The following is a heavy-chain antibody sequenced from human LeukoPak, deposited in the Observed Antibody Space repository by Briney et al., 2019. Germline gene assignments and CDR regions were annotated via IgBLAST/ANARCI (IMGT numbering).Heavy chain of an antibody. V-gene: IGHV3-7*01. Sequence: GGSLRLSCAASGLTFSSYWMSWVRQAPGKGLEWVANIKQDGSEKYYVDSVKGRFTISRDNAKNSLYLQMNSLRAEDTAVYYCARSYSSSWYVYWGQGTLVTVSS. CDR3: ARSYSSSWYVY. CDR1: GLTFSSYW. CDR2: IKQDGSEK. J-gene: IGHJ4*02. D-gene: IGHD6-13*01.